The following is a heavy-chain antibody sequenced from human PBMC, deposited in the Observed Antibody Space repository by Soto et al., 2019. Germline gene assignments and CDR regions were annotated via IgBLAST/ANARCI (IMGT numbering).Heavy chain of an antibody. Sequence: EVRLVESGGGLIQPGGSLRLSCVASGFTVSGSYVTWVRQAPGKGLEWVSLVYRSGTTYYADSVKGRFTISRDNSINTVYLQMNGLRVEDTGVYYCARQFVKQQLSNYYFYGMDVWGQGTTVTVSS. D-gene: IGHD6-13*01. CDR2: VYRSGTT. CDR3: ARQFVKQQLSNYYFYGMDV. J-gene: IGHJ6*02. CDR1: GFTVSGSY. V-gene: IGHV3-53*01.